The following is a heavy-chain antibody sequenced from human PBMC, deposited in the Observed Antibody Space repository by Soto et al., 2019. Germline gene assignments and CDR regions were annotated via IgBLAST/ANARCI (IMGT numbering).Heavy chain of an antibody. Sequence: SETLSLTCTVSGGSISSYYWSWIRQPAGKGLEWIGRIYTSGSTNYNPSLKSRVTMSVDTSKNQFSLKLSSVTAADTAVYYCARGYCSGGSCLGMDVWGQGXTVTVYS. CDR3: ARGYCSGGSCLGMDV. V-gene: IGHV4-4*07. CDR2: IYTSGST. J-gene: IGHJ6*02. CDR1: GGSISSYY. D-gene: IGHD2-15*01.